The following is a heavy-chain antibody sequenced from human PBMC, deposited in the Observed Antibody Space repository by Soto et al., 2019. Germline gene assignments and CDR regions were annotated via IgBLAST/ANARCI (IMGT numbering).Heavy chain of an antibody. CDR1: GFTFNNYA. J-gene: IGHJ4*02. V-gene: IGHV3-23*01. Sequence: GGSLRLFCAASGFTFNNYAMSWVRQAPGRGLEWVSGISGSGDGINYADSVKGRFTVSRDNSKNTLYLQMNSLRVEDTAVYFCAKHSRDIMSCWGEHWGQGTLVHVSS. CDR2: ISGSGDGI. CDR3: AKHSRDIMSCWGEH. D-gene: IGHD3-22*01.